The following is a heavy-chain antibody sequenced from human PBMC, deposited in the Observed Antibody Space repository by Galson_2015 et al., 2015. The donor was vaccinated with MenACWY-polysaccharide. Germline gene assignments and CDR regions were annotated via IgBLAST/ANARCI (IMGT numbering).Heavy chain of an antibody. J-gene: IGHJ3*01. CDR2: VASDGRDK. CDR3: ARAPTPYCSSTSCFNKYAFDV. V-gene: IGHV3-30*03. Sequence: SLRLSCAASGFTFSSYAMHWVRQVPGKGLEWVAVVASDGRDKHHTDSVKGRFTISRDNSKNTLYLQMNSLTSEDTALYYCARAPTPYCSSTSCFNKYAFDVWGQGTMVTVSS. D-gene: IGHD2-2*01. CDR1: GFTFSSYA.